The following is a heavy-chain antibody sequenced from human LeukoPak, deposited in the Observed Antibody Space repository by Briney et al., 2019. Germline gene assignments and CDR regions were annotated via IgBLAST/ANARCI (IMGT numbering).Heavy chain of an antibody. J-gene: IGHJ6*03. D-gene: IGHD1-26*01. CDR3: ARDTRAPYYYYYMDV. Sequence: PGGSLRLSCAASGFTFSSYSMNWVRQAPGKGLEWVSYISSSSSTIYYADSVKGRFTISRDNAKNSLYLQMNSLRAEDTAVYYCARDTRAPYYYYYMDVWGKGTTVTVSS. V-gene: IGHV3-48*01. CDR1: GFTFSSYS. CDR2: ISSSSSTI.